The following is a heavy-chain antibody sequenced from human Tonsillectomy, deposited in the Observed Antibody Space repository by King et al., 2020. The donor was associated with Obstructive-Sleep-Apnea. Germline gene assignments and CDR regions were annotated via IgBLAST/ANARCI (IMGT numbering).Heavy chain of an antibody. CDR2: IKSNADGGTT. Sequence: VQLVESGGGLLKPGGSLRLSCAASGFSFNNAWMTWVRQAPGKGLEWGGRIKSNADGGTTNYATAVRGRFIISRDDSKNTLYLQMNSLRIEDTAVYYCTTDPGYSGYWGQGTLVIVSS. CDR3: TTDPGYSGY. J-gene: IGHJ4*02. D-gene: IGHD4-23*01. V-gene: IGHV3-15*01. CDR1: GFSFNNAW.